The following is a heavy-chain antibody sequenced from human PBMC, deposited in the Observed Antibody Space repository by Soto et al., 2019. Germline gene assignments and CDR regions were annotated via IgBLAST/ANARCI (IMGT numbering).Heavy chain of an antibody. V-gene: IGHV3-23*01. D-gene: IGHD2-21*01. Sequence: PGGSLRLSCAASGFTFSSHAMSWVRQAPGKGLEWVSAISGSGDNTYYPDSVKGRFTISRDNSKNTLYLQMNSLRAEDTAVYYGANGGECILDFDYRGQGDLLTVSS. CDR2: ISGSGDNT. J-gene: IGHJ4*02. CDR3: ANGGECILDFDY. CDR1: GFTFSSHA.